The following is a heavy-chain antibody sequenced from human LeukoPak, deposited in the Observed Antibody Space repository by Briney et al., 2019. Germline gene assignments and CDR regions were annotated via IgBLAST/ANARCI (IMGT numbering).Heavy chain of an antibody. D-gene: IGHD1-26*01. CDR2: ISSNGGST. J-gene: IGHJ4*02. CDR3: VKSDNIVGATYFDY. V-gene: IGHV3-64D*09. Sequence: GGFLRLSCSASGFTFRSYAVHWVRQAPGKGLEYISSISSNGGSTYYADSVKGRFTISRDNSKNTLSLHMSSLKPEDTAVYYCVKSDNIVGATYFDYWGQGTLVTVSS. CDR1: GFTFRSYA.